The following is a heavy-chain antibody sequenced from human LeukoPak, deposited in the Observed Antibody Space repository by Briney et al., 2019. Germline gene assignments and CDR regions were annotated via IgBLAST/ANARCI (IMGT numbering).Heavy chain of an antibody. D-gene: IGHD1-1*01. CDR3: ARRRVSSSTWYSTYYYYFYMDV. CDR1: DDSITMYY. J-gene: IGHJ6*03. Sequence: SETLSLTCTVSDDSITMYYWTWIRQPPGKGLEWIGYVDHTGSTNFNPSLNGRVSISRDTTKNLFSLRLRSVTAADTAVYFCARRRVSSSTWYSTYYYYFYMDVWGKGTTVTVSS. CDR2: VDHTGST. V-gene: IGHV4-59*01.